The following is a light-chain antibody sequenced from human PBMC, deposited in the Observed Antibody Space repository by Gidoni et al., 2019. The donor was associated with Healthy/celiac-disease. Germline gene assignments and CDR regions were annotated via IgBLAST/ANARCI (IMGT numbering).Light chain of an antibody. V-gene: IGLV2-11*01. CDR3: CSYAGSYTFV. Sequence: QSALTQPPSVSGSPGQSVTISCTGTSSDVGGYNYVSWYQQHPGKAPKLMIYDVSKRPSGVPVRFSGSKSGNTAFLTISGLQAEDEADYYCCSYAGSYTFVFGGGTKLTVL. CDR2: DVS. CDR1: SSDVGGYNY. J-gene: IGLJ3*02.